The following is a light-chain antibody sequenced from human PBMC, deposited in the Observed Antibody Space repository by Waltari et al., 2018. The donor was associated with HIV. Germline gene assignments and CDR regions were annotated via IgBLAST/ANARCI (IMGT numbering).Light chain of an antibody. V-gene: IGKV3-15*01. CDR3: QQYNDWPPLYT. CDR1: QSVSYN. CDR2: GAS. Sequence: EIVMTQSPATLSVSPGERVTLSCRASQSVSYNLAWYQQKPGQAPRLLIYGASTRATGIPARFSGSGSGTEFTLTISSLQSEDFAVYYCQQYNDWPPLYTFGQGTKVEIK. J-gene: IGKJ2*01.